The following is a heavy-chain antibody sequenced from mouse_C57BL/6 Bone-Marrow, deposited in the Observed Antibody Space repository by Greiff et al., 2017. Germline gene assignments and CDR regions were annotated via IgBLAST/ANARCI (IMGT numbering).Heavy chain of an antibody. CDR3: TRELYYYGSRSFDY. CDR1: GFTFSSYA. Sequence: EVQLVESGEGLVKPGGSLKLSCAASGFTFSSYAMSWVRQTPEKRLEWVAYISSGGDYIYYADTVKGRFTISRDNARNTLYLQMSSLKSEDTAMYYCTRELYYYGSRSFDYWGQGTTLTVSS. J-gene: IGHJ2*01. D-gene: IGHD1-1*01. V-gene: IGHV5-9-1*02. CDR2: ISSGGDYI.